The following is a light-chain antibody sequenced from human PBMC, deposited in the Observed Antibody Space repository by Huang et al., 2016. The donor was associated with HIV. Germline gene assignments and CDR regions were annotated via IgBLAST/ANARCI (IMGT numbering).Light chain of an antibody. J-gene: IGKJ2*01. CDR3: QQYSRSAT. CDR1: QSVTIW. V-gene: IGKV1-5*03. CDR2: KAS. Sequence: DIQMTQSPSTLSAAVGDRVTITCRASQSVTIWLAWFQQKPGKAPKLLSYKASTRESGVPSRFSGSGSGTEFTLTIDSLQPNDVATYYCQQYSRSATFGQGTKLEIK.